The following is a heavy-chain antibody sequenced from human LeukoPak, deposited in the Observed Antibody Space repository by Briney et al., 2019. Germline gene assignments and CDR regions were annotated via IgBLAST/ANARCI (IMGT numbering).Heavy chain of an antibody. CDR1: GFTFSSYW. V-gene: IGHV3-74*01. D-gene: IGHD4-17*01. CDR3: AREAYGGYVDDFYYYYYMDV. Sequence: GGSLRLSCAASGFTFSSYWMHWVRQAPGKGLVWVSRINSDGSSTSYADSVKGRFTISRDNAKNTLYLQMNSLGAEDTAVYYCAREAYGGYVDDFYYYYYMDVWGKGTTVSVSS. CDR2: INSDGSST. J-gene: IGHJ6*03.